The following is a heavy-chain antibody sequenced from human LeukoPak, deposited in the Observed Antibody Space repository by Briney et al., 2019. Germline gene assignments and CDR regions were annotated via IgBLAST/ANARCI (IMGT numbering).Heavy chain of an antibody. V-gene: IGHV1-69*05. CDR2: IIPIFGTA. D-gene: IGHD3-22*01. J-gene: IGHJ6*03. CDR1: GGTFSSYA. Sequence: ASVKVSCKASGGTFSSYAISWVRQAPGQGLEWMGGIIPIFGTANYAQKFQGRVTITTDESTSTAYMELSSLRSEDTAVYYCARDGGGYQGTYYYYYYMDVWGKGTTVTVSS. CDR3: ARDGGGYQGTYYYYYYMDV.